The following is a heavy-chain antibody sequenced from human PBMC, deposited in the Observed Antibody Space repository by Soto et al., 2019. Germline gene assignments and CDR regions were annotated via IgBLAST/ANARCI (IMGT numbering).Heavy chain of an antibody. V-gene: IGHV3-66*01. D-gene: IGHD2-15*01. CDR2: IYSGGST. CDR1: GFTVSSNY. Sequence: GGSLRLSCAASGFTVSSNYMSWVRQAPGKGLEWVSVIYSGGSTYYADSVKGRFTISRDNSKNTLYLQMNSLRAEDTAVYYCAINFPGYCSGGSCSGTEYFQHWGQGTLVTVSS. CDR3: AINFPGYCSGGSCSGTEYFQH. J-gene: IGHJ1*01.